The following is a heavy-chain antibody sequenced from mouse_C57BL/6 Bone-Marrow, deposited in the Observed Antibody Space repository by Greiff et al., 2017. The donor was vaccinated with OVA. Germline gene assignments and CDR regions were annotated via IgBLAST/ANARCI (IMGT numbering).Heavy chain of an antibody. Sequence: EVMLVESGGDLVKPGGSLKLSCAASGFTFSSYGMSWVRQTPDKRLEWVATISSGGSYTSYPDSVKGRFTISRDNAKNTLYLQMSSLKAEDTAMYYCARPFITTVGYAMDYWGQGTSVTVSS. CDR1: GFTFSSYG. D-gene: IGHD1-1*01. CDR2: ISSGGSYT. J-gene: IGHJ4*01. V-gene: IGHV5-6*01. CDR3: ARPFITTVGYAMDY.